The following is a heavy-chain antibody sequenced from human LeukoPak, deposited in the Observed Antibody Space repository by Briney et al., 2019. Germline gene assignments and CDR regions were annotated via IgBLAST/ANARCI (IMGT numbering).Heavy chain of an antibody. CDR3: ARAGGDYFDY. CDR2: ISSSSSYI. V-gene: IGHV3-21*01. J-gene: IGHJ4*02. D-gene: IGHD1-14*01. Sequence: GGSLRLSCAASGFTFSSYSMNWVRQAPGKGLEWVSSISSSSSYIYYADSVKGRFTISRDNAKNSLYLQMNSLRAEDTAVYHCARAGGDYFDYWGQGTLVTVSS. CDR1: GFTFSSYS.